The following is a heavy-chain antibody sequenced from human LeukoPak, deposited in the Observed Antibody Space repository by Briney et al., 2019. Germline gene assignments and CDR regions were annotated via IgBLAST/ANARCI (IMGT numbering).Heavy chain of an antibody. J-gene: IGHJ5*02. CDR1: GFTFSSYA. CDR2: ISGSGGST. Sequence: GGSLRLSCAASGFTFSSYAMSWVRQAPGKGLEWVSSISGSGGSTYYADSVKGRFTISRHNAKNSLYLQMNSLRVEDTAVYYCARDSSGWSNWFDPWGQGTLVTVSS. CDR3: ARDSSGWSNWFDP. D-gene: IGHD6-19*01. V-gene: IGHV3-23*01.